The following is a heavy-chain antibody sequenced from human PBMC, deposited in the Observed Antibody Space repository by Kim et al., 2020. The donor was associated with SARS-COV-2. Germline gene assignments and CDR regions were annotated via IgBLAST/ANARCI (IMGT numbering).Heavy chain of an antibody. Sequence: ASVKVSCKASGYTFTSYYMHWVRQAPGQGLEWMGIINPSGGSTSYTQKFQGRVTMTRDTSTSTVYMELSSLRSEDTAVYYCARDGLRRGGGMDVWGQGTTVTVSS. D-gene: IGHD3-16*01. J-gene: IGHJ6*02. CDR2: INPSGGST. V-gene: IGHV1-46*01. CDR3: ARDGLRRGGGMDV. CDR1: GYTFTSYY.